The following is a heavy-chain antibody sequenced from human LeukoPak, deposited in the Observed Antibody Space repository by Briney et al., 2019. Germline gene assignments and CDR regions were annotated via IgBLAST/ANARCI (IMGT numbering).Heavy chain of an antibody. CDR2: ISSSGTTI. V-gene: IGHV3-48*03. J-gene: IGHJ6*03. CDR3: ARDGVLRYFDYYYYYMDV. CDR1: GFTFGIYE. D-gene: IGHD3-9*01. Sequence: GGSLRLSCVASGFTFGIYEMNWVRQAPGKGLEWVSYISSSGTTIYNADSVKGRFTISRDNAKNSLFLQMNSLRAEDTAVYYCARDGVLRYFDYYYYYMDVWGKGTTVTISS.